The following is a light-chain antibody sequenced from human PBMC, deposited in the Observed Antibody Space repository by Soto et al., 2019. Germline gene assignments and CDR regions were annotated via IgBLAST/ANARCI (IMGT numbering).Light chain of an antibody. Sequence: DIQMTQSPSSLSASVGDRVTITCQASQDITNYLNWYQQKPGKAPNLLIYGASNLETGVPSRFSVSGSGTDFTFPISSLQAEDIGTYFCQQYDSVFTFGQGTRLEIK. CDR3: QQYDSVFT. V-gene: IGKV1-33*01. CDR2: GAS. J-gene: IGKJ5*01. CDR1: QDITNY.